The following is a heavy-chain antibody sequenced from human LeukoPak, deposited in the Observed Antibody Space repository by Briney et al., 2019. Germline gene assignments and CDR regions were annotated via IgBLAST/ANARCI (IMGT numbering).Heavy chain of an antibody. D-gene: IGHD6-13*01. V-gene: IGHV3-23*01. CDR2: VSGSGDGT. CDR3: VKDEPGSSWYN. J-gene: IGHJ4*02. CDR1: GFTVSDYY. Sequence: PGGSLRLSCAASGFTVSDYYMSWIRQAPGKGLEWVSSVSGSGDGTYYADSVKGRFSISRDNSKNTLYLQMNRLRAEDTAVYYCVKDEPGSSWYNWGQGTLVTVSS.